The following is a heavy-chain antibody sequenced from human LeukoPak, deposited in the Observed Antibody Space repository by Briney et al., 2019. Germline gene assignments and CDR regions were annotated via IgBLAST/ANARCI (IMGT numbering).Heavy chain of an antibody. CDR2: IKQDGSEK. V-gene: IGHV3-7*01. D-gene: IGHD3-10*01. J-gene: IGHJ6*02. CDR1: GFTFSTYW. Sequence: GGSLRLSCAASGFTFSTYWMSWVRQAPGKGLEWVANIKQDGSEKYYVDSVKGRFTISRDNAKNSLYLQMNSLRTEDTAVYYCARDHHQLLWFGGYYYGMDVWGQGTTVTVSS. CDR3: ARDHHQLLWFGGYYYGMDV.